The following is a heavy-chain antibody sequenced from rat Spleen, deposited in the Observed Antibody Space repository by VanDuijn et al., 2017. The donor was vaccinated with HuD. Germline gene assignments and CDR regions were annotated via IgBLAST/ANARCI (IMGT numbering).Heavy chain of an antibody. CDR3: ARHNSGYGYMDA. Sequence: EVQLVESGGGLVQPGRSLKLSCVASGFTFNNYWMTWIRQAPGKGLEWVASITNIAGRTHYPDSVKGRFTISRDIAKSTLFLQMNSLKSEDTATYYCARHNSGYGYMDAWGQGASVTVSS. D-gene: IGHD4-3*01. J-gene: IGHJ4*01. CDR1: GFTFNNYW. V-gene: IGHV5-31*01. CDR2: ITNIAGRT.